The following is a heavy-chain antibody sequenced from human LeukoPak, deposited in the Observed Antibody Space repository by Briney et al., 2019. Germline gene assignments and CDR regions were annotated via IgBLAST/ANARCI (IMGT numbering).Heavy chain of an antibody. J-gene: IGHJ4*02. CDR3: ARGSRPVYNLLTGKRYFDY. CDR1: GYTFTSYS. Sequence: GASVKVSCKASGYTFTSYSMHWVRQAPGQGLEWMGIINPSGGSTSLAQKFRGRLTMTRDVSTSTVYVELSSLRSEDTAVYYCARGSRPVYNLLTGKRYFDYWGQGTLVTVSS. D-gene: IGHD3-9*01. CDR2: INPSGGST. V-gene: IGHV1-46*01.